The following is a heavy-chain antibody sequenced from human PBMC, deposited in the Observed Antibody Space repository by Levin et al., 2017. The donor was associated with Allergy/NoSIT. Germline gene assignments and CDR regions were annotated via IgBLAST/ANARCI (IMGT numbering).Heavy chain of an antibody. Sequence: GESLKISCKASGYTFTSYYMHWVRQAPGQGLEWMGIINPSGGSTSYAQKFQGRVTMTRDTSTSTVYMELSSLRSEDTAVYYCARVKGNSGAFDIWGQGTMVTVSS. V-gene: IGHV1-46*01. J-gene: IGHJ3*02. D-gene: IGHD4-23*01. CDR3: ARVKGNSGAFDI. CDR2: INPSGGST. CDR1: GYTFTSYY.